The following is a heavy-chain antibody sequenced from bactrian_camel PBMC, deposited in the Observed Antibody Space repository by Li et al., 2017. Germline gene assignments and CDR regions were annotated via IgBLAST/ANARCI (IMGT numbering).Heavy chain of an antibody. D-gene: IGHD1*01. CDR1: GHTYSSNC. CDR2: IYTGSGNT. Sequence: HVQLVESGGGSVQPGGSLRLSCGASGHTYSSNCMGWFRQAPGKEREGVARIYTGSGNTYYADSVKGRFTISKDNSERILYLQMNNLTSSDTGVYYCTSGVREADPLSAGFVGDVGPFAFWTQGTQVTV. V-gene: IGHV3S54*01. J-gene: IGHJ4*01.